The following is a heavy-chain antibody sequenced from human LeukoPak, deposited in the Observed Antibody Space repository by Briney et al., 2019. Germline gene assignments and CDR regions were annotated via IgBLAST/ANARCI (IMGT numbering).Heavy chain of an antibody. CDR1: GGSISSYY. Sequence: PSETLSLTCTVSGGSISSYYWSWIRQPPGKGLEWIGYIYYNGSTNYNPSLKSRVTISVDTSKNQFSLKLSSVTAADTAVYYCARGEYDYVWGSLYYFDYWGQGTLDTVSS. V-gene: IGHV4-59*01. CDR3: ARGEYDYVWGSLYYFDY. J-gene: IGHJ4*02. D-gene: IGHD3-16*01. CDR2: IYYNGST.